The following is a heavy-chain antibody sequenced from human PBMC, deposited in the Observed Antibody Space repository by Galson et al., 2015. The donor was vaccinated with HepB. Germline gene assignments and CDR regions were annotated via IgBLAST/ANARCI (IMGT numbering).Heavy chain of an antibody. D-gene: IGHD4-17*01. Sequence: SLRLSCAASGFTFSSYAMSWVRQAPGKGLEWVSAISGSGGSTYYADSVKGRFTISRDNSKNTLYLQVNIQRAEDRAVYYCAKGAWGAVTYYYGMDFWGQGTTVTVSS. V-gene: IGHV3-23*01. CDR3: AKGAWGAVTYYYGMDF. J-gene: IGHJ6*02. CDR1: GFTFSSYA. CDR2: ISGSGGST.